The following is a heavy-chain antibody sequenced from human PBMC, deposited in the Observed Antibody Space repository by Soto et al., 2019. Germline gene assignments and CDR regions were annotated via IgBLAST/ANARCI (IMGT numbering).Heavy chain of an antibody. Sequence: ASVKVSCKASGFSFTGYYIHWLRQAPGQGLERMGWINAHSGGTEYAQKFQGRVTLTRDTSIATAYLTLTSLTSDDTALYYCAKDLTRQLAYWLDPWGQGTQVTVSS. CDR1: GFSFTGYY. CDR3: AKDLTRQLAYWLDP. J-gene: IGHJ5*02. D-gene: IGHD6-6*01. CDR2: INAHSGGT. V-gene: IGHV1-2*02.